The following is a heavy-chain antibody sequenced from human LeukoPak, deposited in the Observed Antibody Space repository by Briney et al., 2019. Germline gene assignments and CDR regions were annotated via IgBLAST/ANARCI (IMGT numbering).Heavy chain of an antibody. D-gene: IGHD3-10*01. CDR1: GFTFSSYG. J-gene: IGHJ4*02. CDR3: AKDTPHYYGSGSYQGSCLDY. V-gene: IGHV3-30*18. CDR2: ISYDGSNK. Sequence: GGSLRLSCAASGFTFSSYGMHWVRQAPGKGLEWVAVISYDGSNKYYADSVKGRFTISRDNSKNTLYLQMNSLRAEDTAVYYCAKDTPHYYGSGSYQGSCLDYWGQGTLVTVSS.